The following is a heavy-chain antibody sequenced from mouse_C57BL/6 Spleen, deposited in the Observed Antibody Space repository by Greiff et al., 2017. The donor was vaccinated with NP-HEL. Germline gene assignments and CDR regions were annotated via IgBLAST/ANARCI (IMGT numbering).Heavy chain of an antibody. D-gene: IGHD1-1*01. J-gene: IGHJ1*03. Sequence: ESGPGMVKPSQSLSLTCTVTGYSITSGYDWHWIRHFPGNKLDWMGYISYRSSTNYKPSLKSRISITHDTSKNHFFLKLNSVTTEDTATYYCAREGTTVVGSYWYFDVWGTGTTVTVSS. CDR3: AREGTTVVGSYWYFDV. CDR2: ISYRSST. CDR1: GYSITSGYD. V-gene: IGHV3-1*01.